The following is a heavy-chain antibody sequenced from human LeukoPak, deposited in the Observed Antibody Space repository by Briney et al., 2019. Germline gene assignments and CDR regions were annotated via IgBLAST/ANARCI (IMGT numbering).Heavy chain of an antibody. V-gene: IGHV4-4*07. D-gene: IGHD3-22*01. Sequence: SETLSLTCTVSGGSIENYYWSWIRQPAGKGLEWIGRIYTSGSTNYNSSLKSRVTMSVDTSNNQFSLKLNSVTAADTAVYYCARESKSYDGSGYFHDYWGQGTLVTVSS. CDR3: ARESKSYDGSGYFHDY. J-gene: IGHJ4*02. CDR2: IYTSGST. CDR1: GGSIENYY.